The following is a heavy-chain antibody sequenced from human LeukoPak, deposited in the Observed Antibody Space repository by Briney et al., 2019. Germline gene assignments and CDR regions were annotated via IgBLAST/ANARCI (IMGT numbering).Heavy chain of an antibody. J-gene: IGHJ4*02. D-gene: IGHD6-13*01. Sequence: GGSLRLSCTASGLAFGSYEMHWARQARGKGLEWVAFMQYDGSQIYYADSVKGRFTISRDNSKNALYLQMNSLRPEDTAVYYCAGKAAAFYFDYWGQGTLVTVSS. CDR1: GLAFGSYE. CDR3: AGKAAAFYFDY. CDR2: MQYDGSQI. V-gene: IGHV3-30*02.